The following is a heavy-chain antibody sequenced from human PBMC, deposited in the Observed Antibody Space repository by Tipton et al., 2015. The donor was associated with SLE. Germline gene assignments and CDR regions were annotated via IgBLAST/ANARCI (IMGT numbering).Heavy chain of an antibody. CDR2: IRADGTGQ. Sequence: SLRLSCAVSGFTFSSYDMHWVRQAPGKGLEWVAYIRADGTGQYYADSVKGRFTISRDNSKNTLYLQMNSLRTDDTAVYYCVPAMWTLTVDYWGQGTLVTVSS. J-gene: IGHJ4*02. V-gene: IGHV3-30*02. D-gene: IGHD2-2*01. CDR3: VPAMWTLTVDY. CDR1: GFTFSSYD.